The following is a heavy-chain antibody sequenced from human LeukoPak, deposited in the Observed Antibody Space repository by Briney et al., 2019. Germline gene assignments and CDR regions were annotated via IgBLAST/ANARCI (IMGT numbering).Heavy chain of an antibody. D-gene: IGHD2-15*01. CDR3: ASFYCSGGSCYQYFSYYYMDV. J-gene: IGHJ6*03. V-gene: IGHV4-39*02. CDR1: GGSISSSNYY. Sequence: SETLSLTCTVSGGSISSSNYYWGWIRQPPGKGLEWIASIHYSETTYYNPSLKSRVTISVDTSKNHFSLKLSPVTAADTAVYYCASFYCSGGSCYQYFSYYYMDVWGKGTTVTISS. CDR2: IHYSETT.